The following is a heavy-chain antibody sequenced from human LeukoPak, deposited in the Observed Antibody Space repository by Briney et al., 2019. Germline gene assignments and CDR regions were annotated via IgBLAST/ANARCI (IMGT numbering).Heavy chain of an antibody. D-gene: IGHD3-10*01. CDR3: AKDIKVSGSLSASLDH. J-gene: IGHJ4*02. CDR2: ISGSGGGT. CDR1: GFTFSSYA. Sequence: GGSLRLSCAASGFTFSSYAMSWVRQAPGKGLEWVSGISGSGGGTYYADSVKGRFTISRDNSKNTLYLQMNSLRAGDTAVYFCAKDIKVSGSLSASLDHWGQGTLVTVSS. V-gene: IGHV3-23*01.